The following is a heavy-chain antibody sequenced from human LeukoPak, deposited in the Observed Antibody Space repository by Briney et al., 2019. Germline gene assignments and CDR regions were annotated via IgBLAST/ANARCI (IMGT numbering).Heavy chain of an antibody. CDR1: GFTFSSYA. V-gene: IGHV3-23*01. J-gene: IGHJ6*02. Sequence: GGSLRLSCAASGFTFSSYAMSWVRQAPGKGLEWVSAISGSGGSTYYADSVKGRFTISRDNSKNTLYLQMNSLRAEDTAVYYCAKDKGDYGSESPYGMDVWGQGTTVTVSS. D-gene: IGHD3-10*01. CDR3: AKDKGDYGSESPYGMDV. CDR2: ISGSGGST.